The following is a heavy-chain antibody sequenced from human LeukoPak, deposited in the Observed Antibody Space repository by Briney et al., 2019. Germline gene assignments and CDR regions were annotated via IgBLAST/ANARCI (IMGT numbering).Heavy chain of an antibody. CDR2: IGASGGST. D-gene: IGHD1-26*01. V-gene: IGHV3-23*01. CDR1: GFTFSSSA. Sequence: GGSLRLSCAASGFTFSSSAMSWVRQGPGKGLEWVSGIGASGGSTSYADSVRGRFTMSRDNSKNTLYVQMNSLRDQDTAVYYSAKDQRWESPHYLASSGPGTLVTVSS. J-gene: IGHJ4*02. CDR3: AKDQRWESPHYLAS.